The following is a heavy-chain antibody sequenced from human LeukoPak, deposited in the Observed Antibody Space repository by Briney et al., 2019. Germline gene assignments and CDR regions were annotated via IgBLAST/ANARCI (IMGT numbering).Heavy chain of an antibody. J-gene: IGHJ5*02. CDR3: AKKLGGGDRPPWFDP. CDR1: GFTFSNYV. CDR2: IVGSGDST. V-gene: IGHV3-23*01. Sequence: GGSLRLSCAASGFTFSNYVMSWVRQAPGKGLEWVSAIVGSGDSTYYADSVKGRCTISRDNSQNTLYLQMNSLRAEDTAVYYCAKKLGGGDRPPWFDPWGQGTLVTVSS. D-gene: IGHD2-21*02.